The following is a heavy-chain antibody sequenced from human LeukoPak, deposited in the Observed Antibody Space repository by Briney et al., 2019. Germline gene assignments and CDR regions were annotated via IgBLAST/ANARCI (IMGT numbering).Heavy chain of an antibody. CDR3: ARDNQRGGWGVATIRGFDP. CDR2: IYYSGST. V-gene: IGHV4-39*07. CDR1: GVSISSSSYY. Sequence: SETLSLTCTVSGVSISSSSYYWGWLRQPPGKGLEWIGSIYYSGSTYYNPSLKSRVTISVDTSKNQFSLKLSSVTAADTAVYYCARDNQRGGWGVATIRGFDPWGQGTLVTVSS. D-gene: IGHD5-12*01. J-gene: IGHJ5*02.